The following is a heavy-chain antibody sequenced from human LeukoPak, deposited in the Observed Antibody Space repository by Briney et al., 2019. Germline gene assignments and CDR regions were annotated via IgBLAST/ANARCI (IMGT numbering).Heavy chain of an antibody. CDR1: GFTFSSYA. CDR3: AKGYDFWSGYSDY. CDR2: ISGSGGST. Sequence: GGSLRFSCAASGFTFSSYAMSWVRQAPGKGLEWVSAISGSGGSTYYADSVKGRFTISRDNSKNTLCLQMNSLRAEDTAVYYCAKGYDFWSGYSDYWGQGTLVTVSS. V-gene: IGHV3-23*01. D-gene: IGHD3-3*01. J-gene: IGHJ4*02.